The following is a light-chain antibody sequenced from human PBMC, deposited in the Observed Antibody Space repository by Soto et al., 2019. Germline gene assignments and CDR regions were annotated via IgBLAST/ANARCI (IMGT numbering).Light chain of an antibody. V-gene: IGLV2-23*01. CDR1: SSDVGSYNL. Sequence: SVLTQPASVSGSPGQPITISCTGTSSDVGSYNLVSWYQQHPGKAPKLMIYEGSKRPSGVSNRFSGSKSGNTASLTISGLQAEDEADYYCCSYAGNNIHVVFGGGTQLTVL. CDR2: EGS. J-gene: IGLJ2*01. CDR3: CSYAGNNIHVV.